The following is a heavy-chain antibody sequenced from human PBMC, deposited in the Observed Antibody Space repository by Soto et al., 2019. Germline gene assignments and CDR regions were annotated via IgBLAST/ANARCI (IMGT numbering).Heavy chain of an antibody. CDR2: IYYSGST. Sequence: SETLSLTCTVSGGSISSGGYYWSWIRQHPGKGLEWIGYIYYSGSTYYNPSLKSRVTISVDTSKNQFSLKLSSVTAADTAVYYCAISGLRDYYYYYMDVWGKGTTVTVSS. J-gene: IGHJ6*03. D-gene: IGHD4-17*01. V-gene: IGHV4-31*03. CDR3: AISGLRDYYYYYMDV. CDR1: GGSISSGGYY.